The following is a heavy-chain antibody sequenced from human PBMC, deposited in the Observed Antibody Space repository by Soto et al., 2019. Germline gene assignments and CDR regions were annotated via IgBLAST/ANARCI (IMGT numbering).Heavy chain of an antibody. V-gene: IGHV6-1*01. CDR2: TYYRCKWYN. CDR3: PRDRRLAARTFLYYGRDA. D-gene: IGHD6-6*01. J-gene: IGHJ6*01. CDR1: GDSVASSSAA. Sequence: PWETLSHTCAISGDSVASSSAAWNWIRQSPSRVLEWLGRTYYRCKWYNDYAVSVKSRITINPDTSKNKFSVQLTPVPPADTAGYYCPRDRRLAARTFLYYGRDAW.